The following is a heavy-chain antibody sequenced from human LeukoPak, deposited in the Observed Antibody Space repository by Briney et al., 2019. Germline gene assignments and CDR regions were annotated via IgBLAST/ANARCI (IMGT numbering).Heavy chain of an antibody. V-gene: IGHV3-23*01. CDR3: AKEKDGGNDY. CDR1: GFTFSSYA. J-gene: IGHJ4*02. D-gene: IGHD4-23*01. CDR2: ISGSCGST. Sequence: PGGTLRLFCAASGFTFSSYAMSWVRQAPGKGLEWVSAISGSCGSTYYADVVKGRFTISRDNSKNTLYLQLNSLRGEDTAVYYCAKEKDGGNDYWGQGTLVTDSS.